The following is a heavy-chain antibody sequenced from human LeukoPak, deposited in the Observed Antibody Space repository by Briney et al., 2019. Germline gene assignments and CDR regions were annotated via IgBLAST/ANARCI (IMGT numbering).Heavy chain of an antibody. V-gene: IGHV4-59*08. CDR2: IYYSGST. CDR1: GGSISSYY. D-gene: IGHD6-13*01. Sequence: NPSETLSLTCTVSGGSISSYYWSWIRQPPGKGLEWIGYIYYSGSTNYNPSLKSRVTISVDTSKNQFSLKLSSVTAADTAVYYCARHLSCSWSAFDYWGQGTLVTVSS. CDR3: ARHLSCSWSAFDY. J-gene: IGHJ4*02.